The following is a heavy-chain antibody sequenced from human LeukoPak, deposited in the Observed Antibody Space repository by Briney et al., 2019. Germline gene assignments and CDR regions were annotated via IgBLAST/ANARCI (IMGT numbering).Heavy chain of an antibody. CDR3: AKDQRDGYNYPYYFDY. J-gene: IGHJ4*02. CDR1: GFTFSSYA. D-gene: IGHD5-24*01. V-gene: IGHV3-23*01. Sequence: GGSLRLSCAASGFTFSSYAMSWVRQAPGKGLEWVSAMCGGGGNTYYADSVRGRFTISRDNSRKTLYLQMNSLRAEDTAVYYCAKDQRDGYNYPYYFDYWGQGTLVTVSS. CDR2: MCGGGGNT.